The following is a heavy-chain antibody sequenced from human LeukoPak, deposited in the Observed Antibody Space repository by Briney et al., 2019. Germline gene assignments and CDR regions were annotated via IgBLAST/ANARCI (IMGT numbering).Heavy chain of an antibody. Sequence: GTSLRLSCQTSGFTFSHYGMHWVRQAPGKGLEWVSVIYSGGSTYYVDSVKGRFTISRDNSKNTLYLQMNSLRAEDTAVYYCASGSGSYRTPYYYMDVWGTGTTVTVSS. CDR2: IYSGGST. J-gene: IGHJ6*03. D-gene: IGHD3-10*01. CDR3: ASGSGSYRTPYYYMDV. V-gene: IGHV3-NL1*01. CDR1: GFTFSHYG.